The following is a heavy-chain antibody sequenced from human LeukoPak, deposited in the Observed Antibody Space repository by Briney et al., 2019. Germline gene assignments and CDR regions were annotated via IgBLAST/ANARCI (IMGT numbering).Heavy chain of an antibody. D-gene: IGHD5-18*01. CDR2: ISSAGSST. Sequence: GGTLRLSCAASGFTLSSYWMHWGRQSPGTGLVCVSRISSAGSSTSYADSVKGRFTISRDNAQRTLYLQMNSLRAEDTAVYYCARAGVYSYAYVDYWGQGTLVTVSS. CDR3: ARAGVYSYAYVDY. CDR1: GFTLSSYW. V-gene: IGHV3-74*01. J-gene: IGHJ4*02.